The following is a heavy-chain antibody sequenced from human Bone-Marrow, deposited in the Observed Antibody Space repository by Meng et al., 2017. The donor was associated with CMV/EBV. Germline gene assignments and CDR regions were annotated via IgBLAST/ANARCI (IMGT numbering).Heavy chain of an antibody. CDR2: IYYSGST. CDR3: ARPLTGQYNWFDP. V-gene: IGHV4-59*05. D-gene: IGHD1-20*01. Sequence: SETLSLTCTVSGGSISSYYWSWIRQPPGKGLEWIGSIYYSGSTYYNPSLKSRVTISVDTSKNQFSLKLSSVTAADTAVYYCARPLTGQYNWFDPWGQGTLVTVSS. CDR1: GGSISSYY. J-gene: IGHJ5*02.